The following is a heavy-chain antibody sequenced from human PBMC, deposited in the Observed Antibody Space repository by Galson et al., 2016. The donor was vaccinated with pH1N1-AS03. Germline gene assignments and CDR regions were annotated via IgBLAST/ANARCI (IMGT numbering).Heavy chain of an antibody. V-gene: IGHV2-5*02. CDR1: GFSLTTTGMG. Sequence: PALVKPTQTLTLTCTFSGFSLTTTGMGVAWIRQPSRKALEWLALIFWDDDKRYSPSLKTRLTITKDTSRNQMVLTVTDVVPLDTATYYSAHMCPHYSGSGNYFPLDSWGQGTLVTVSS. CDR3: AHMCPHYSGSGNYFPLDS. D-gene: IGHD3-10*01. J-gene: IGHJ4*02. CDR2: IFWDDDK.